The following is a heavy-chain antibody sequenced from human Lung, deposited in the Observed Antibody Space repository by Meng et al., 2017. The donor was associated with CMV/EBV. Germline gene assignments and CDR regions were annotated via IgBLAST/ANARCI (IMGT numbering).Heavy chain of an antibody. CDR3: ARVVVPATLGMDV. J-gene: IGHJ6*02. D-gene: IGHD2-2*01. CDR1: GFTFSSYS. V-gene: IGHV3-21*01. CDR2: ISSSSSYI. Sequence: SCAASGFTFSSYSMNWVRQAPGKGLEWVSSISSSSSYIYYADSVKGRFTISRDNAKNSLYLQMNSLRAEDTAVYYCARVVVPATLGMDVWGQGNXVTVSS.